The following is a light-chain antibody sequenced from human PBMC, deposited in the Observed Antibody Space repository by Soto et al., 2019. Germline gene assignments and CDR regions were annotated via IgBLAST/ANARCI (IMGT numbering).Light chain of an antibody. J-gene: IGLJ3*02. CDR2: EGS. V-gene: IGLV2-23*01. Sequence: QAVVTQPASVSGSLGQSITISCTGTSSDVGSYNIVSWYQQHPGKVPKLIIYEGSSRPSGVSNRFSGSKSGNTAALTISGLQAEDEADYYCCSYAGSSNWVFGGGTQLTVL. CDR1: SSDVGSYNI. CDR3: CSYAGSSNWV.